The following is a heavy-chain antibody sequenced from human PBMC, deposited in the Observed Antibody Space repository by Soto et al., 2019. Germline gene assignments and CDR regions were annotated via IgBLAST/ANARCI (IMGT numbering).Heavy chain of an antibody. CDR3: AAAVPNDYIFPDYYMDV. CDR2: IYYYGSA. Sequence: QVRLQESGPGLVTPSETLSLTCTVSGASISSYPWSWIRQTPGKGLEWIGYIYYYGSANYNPSLKSRVTIAVDTAKNQVSLGLTSVTAADTGVYYCAAAVPNDYIFPDYYMDVWGEGTTVTVSS. J-gene: IGHJ6*03. CDR1: GASISSYP. D-gene: IGHD4-4*01. V-gene: IGHV4-59*01.